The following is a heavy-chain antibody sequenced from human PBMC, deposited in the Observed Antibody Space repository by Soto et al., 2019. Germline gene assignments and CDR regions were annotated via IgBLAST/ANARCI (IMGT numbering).Heavy chain of an antibody. J-gene: IGHJ3*01. V-gene: IGHV1-18*01. CDR3: ARAGGGSIASSPFDV. D-gene: IGHD2-8*02. CDR2: ISAYSGNT. CDR1: GYRFSDYG. Sequence: QVQLVQSGAEVKKPGASVEVSCQGSGYRFSDYGISWVRLISGQGLEGLGGISAYSGNTEYAPELQDRVTMTTDTSTSTAYMELRSLSSDDTAVYYCARAGGGSIASSPFDVWGKGTKVSVSS.